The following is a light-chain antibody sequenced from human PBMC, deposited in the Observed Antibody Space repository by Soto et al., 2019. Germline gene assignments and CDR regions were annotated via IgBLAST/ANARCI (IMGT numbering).Light chain of an antibody. J-gene: IGLJ1*01. Sequence: QSALTQPPSTSGTPGQRVTISCSGSSSNIGTNPVNWYQQLPGSAPKLLIYRGNNRPSGVPDRFSGSKSGTSASLAISGLQAQDEDDYYCASWDDSLNGYVFGTGTKLTAL. V-gene: IGLV1-44*01. CDR3: ASWDDSLNGYV. CDR1: SSNIGTNP. CDR2: RGN.